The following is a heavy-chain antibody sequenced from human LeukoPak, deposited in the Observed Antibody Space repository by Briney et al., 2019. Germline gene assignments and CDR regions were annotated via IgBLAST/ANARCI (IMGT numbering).Heavy chain of an antibody. V-gene: IGHV4-59*01. CDR2: IYYSGST. Sequence: PSETLSLACTVSGGSISSYYWSWIRQPPGKGLEWIGYIYYSGSTNYNPSLKSRVTISVDTSKNQFSLKLSSVTAADTAVYYCARETQPYSSGWHPTDYYGMDVWGQGTTVTVSS. CDR3: ARETQPYSSGWHPTDYYGMDV. D-gene: IGHD6-19*01. J-gene: IGHJ6*02. CDR1: GGSISSYY.